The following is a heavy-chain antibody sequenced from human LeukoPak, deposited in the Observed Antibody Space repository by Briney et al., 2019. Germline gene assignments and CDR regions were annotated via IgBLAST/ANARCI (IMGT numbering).Heavy chain of an antibody. CDR2: IYYSGST. CDR3: ARRRRDGYKRFDY. CDR1: GDSIRSSSYY. V-gene: IGHV4-39*01. D-gene: IGHD5-24*01. Sequence: SETLSLTCTVSGDSIRSSSYYWGWIRQPPGKGLEWIGSIYYSGSTYYNPSLKSRVTISVDTSKNQFSLKLSSVTAADTAVYYCARRRRDGYKRFDYWGQGTLVIVSS. J-gene: IGHJ4*02.